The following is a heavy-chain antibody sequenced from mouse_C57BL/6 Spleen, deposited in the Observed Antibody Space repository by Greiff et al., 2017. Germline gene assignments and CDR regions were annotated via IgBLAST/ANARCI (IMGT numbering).Heavy chain of an antibody. D-gene: IGHD1-1*01. V-gene: IGHV1-22*01. CDR2: INPNNGGT. CDR3: ARAFTTVVADAMDY. CDR1: GYTFTDYN. J-gene: IGHJ4*01. Sequence: EVQLQQSGPELVKPGASVKMSCKASGYTFTDYNMHWVKQSHGKSLEWIGYINPNNGGTSYNQKFKGKATLTVNKSSSTAYMELRSLTSEGSAVYYCARAFTTVVADAMDYWGQGTSVTVSS.